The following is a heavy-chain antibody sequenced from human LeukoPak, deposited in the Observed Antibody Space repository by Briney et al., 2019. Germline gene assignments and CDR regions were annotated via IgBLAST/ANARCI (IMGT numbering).Heavy chain of an antibody. J-gene: IGHJ4*02. Sequence: ASVKVSCKASGYTFTKYGLSWVRQAPGQGLEWLGWISTYNGDTNYARRLQGRVTMTRDTSTSTAYMELRSLRFDDTAVYYRARPHEGAAGYFFDSWGQGTLVSVSS. V-gene: IGHV1-18*01. CDR2: ISTYNGDT. D-gene: IGHD6-13*01. CDR1: GYTFTKYG. CDR3: ARPHEGAAGYFFDS.